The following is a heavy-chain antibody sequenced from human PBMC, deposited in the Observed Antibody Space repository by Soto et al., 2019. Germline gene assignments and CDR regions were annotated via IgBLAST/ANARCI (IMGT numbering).Heavy chain of an antibody. CDR2: IYYSGST. CDR1: GGSISSYY. Sequence: SETLSLTCTVSGGSISSYYWSWIRQPAGKGLEWIGYIYYSGSTNYNPSLKSRVTISVDTSKNQFSLKLSSVTAADTAVYYCARDCTNGVCYRGVDWFDPWGQGTLVTVSS. D-gene: IGHD2-8*01. V-gene: IGHV4-59*01. J-gene: IGHJ5*02. CDR3: ARDCTNGVCYRGVDWFDP.